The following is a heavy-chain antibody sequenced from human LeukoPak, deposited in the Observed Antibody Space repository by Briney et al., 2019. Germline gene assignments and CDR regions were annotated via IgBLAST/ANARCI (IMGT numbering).Heavy chain of an antibody. CDR1: GFTFSSYA. CDR3: AKRGATRTIDY. J-gene: IGHJ4*02. V-gene: IGHV3-23*01. Sequence: GRSLRLSCAASGFTFSSYAMNWVRQAPGKGLEWVSSISGSGDSTYYADSVKGRFTISSDNSKNTLYLQMNSLRAEDTAVYYCAKRGATRTIDYWGQGSLVTVSS. D-gene: IGHD1-26*01. CDR2: ISGSGDST.